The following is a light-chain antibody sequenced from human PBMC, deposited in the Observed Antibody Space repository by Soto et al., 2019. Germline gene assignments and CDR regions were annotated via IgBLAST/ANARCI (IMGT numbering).Light chain of an antibody. V-gene: IGKV2-28*01. Sequence: DIVMTQSPLSLPVTPGEPASISCRSSQSLLHSNGYNYLDWYLQKPGQSPQLLIYLGSNRASGVTDRFSGSGSGTDITLRIKRVEAEDVGLYYCRQALLTPTFGQGKRLDIK. CDR2: LGS. J-gene: IGKJ5*01. CDR1: QSLLHSNGYNY. CDR3: RQALLTPT.